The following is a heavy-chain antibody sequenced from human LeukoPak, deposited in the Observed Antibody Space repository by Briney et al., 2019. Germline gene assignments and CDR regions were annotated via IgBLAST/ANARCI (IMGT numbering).Heavy chain of an antibody. D-gene: IGHD3-22*01. V-gene: IGHV4-59*01. CDR2: IYYSGST. CDR3: ARGMYYYDSSGYYYDPSEYFQH. Sequence: ASETLSLTCTVSGGSISSYYWSWIRQPPGKGREWIGYIYYSGSTNYNPSLKSRVTISVDTSKNQFSLKLSSVTAADTAVYYCARGMYYYDSSGYYYDPSEYFQHWGQGTLVTVSS. CDR1: GGSISSYY. J-gene: IGHJ1*01.